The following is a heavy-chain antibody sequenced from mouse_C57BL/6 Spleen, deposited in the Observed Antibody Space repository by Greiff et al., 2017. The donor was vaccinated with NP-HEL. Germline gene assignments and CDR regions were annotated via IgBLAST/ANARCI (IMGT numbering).Heavy chain of an antibody. CDR1: GYTFTDYN. Sequence: EVQLQQSGPELVKPGASVKIPCKASGYTFTDYNMDWVKQSHGKSLEWIGDINPNNGGTSYNQKFKGKATLTVDKSSSTAYMELRSLTSEDTAVYYCARRKLTYYFDYWGQGTTLTVSS. D-gene: IGHD6-1*02. CDR2: INPNNGGT. J-gene: IGHJ2*01. CDR3: ARRKLTYYFDY. V-gene: IGHV1-18*01.